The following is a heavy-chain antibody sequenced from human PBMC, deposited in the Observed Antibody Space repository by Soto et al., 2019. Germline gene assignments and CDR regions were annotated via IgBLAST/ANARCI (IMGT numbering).Heavy chain of an antibody. V-gene: IGHV3-33*01. CDR3: ARDGQNQSPYAMDV. J-gene: IGHJ6*02. CDR2: IWYDGSNK. CDR1: GFTFSNNA. Sequence: LRLSCATSGFTFSNNAMHWVRQAPGKGLEWVAQIWYDGSNKYYADSVKGRFTVSRDNSKNTVYLQMNSLRAEDMAVYYCARDGQNQSPYAMDVWGQGTTVTVSS.